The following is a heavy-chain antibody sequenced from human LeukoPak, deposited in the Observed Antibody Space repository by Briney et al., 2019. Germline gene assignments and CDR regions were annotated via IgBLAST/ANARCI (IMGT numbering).Heavy chain of an antibody. D-gene: IGHD2-8*01. Sequence: KPSETLSLTCTVSRGSISSYYWSWIRQPPGKALEWIGYVYYTGTTNYNPSLKSRVTMSVDTSKNQFSLKLSSVTAADTAVYYCASQASLYCTKGVWSYFDYWGQGALVTVSS. CDR2: VYYTGTT. CDR1: RGSISSYY. J-gene: IGHJ4*02. CDR3: ASQASLYCTKGVWSYFDY. V-gene: IGHV4-59*08.